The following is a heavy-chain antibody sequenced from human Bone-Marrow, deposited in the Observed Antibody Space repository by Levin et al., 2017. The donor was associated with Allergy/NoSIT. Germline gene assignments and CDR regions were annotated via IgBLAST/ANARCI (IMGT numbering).Heavy chain of an antibody. CDR3: AKDHPVVPAAIQH. Sequence: GESLKISCAASGFTFSSYGMHWVRQAPGKGLEWVAVISYDGSNKYYADSVKGRFTISRDNSKNTLYLQMNSLRAEDTAVYYCAKDHPVVPAAIQHWGQGTLVTVSS. CDR2: ISYDGSNK. CDR1: GFTFSSYG. V-gene: IGHV3-30*18. D-gene: IGHD2-2*01. J-gene: IGHJ1*01.